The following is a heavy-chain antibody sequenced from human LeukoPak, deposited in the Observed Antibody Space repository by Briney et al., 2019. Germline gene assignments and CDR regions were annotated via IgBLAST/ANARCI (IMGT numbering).Heavy chain of an antibody. CDR2: IYYSGST. J-gene: IGHJ4*02. D-gene: IGHD4-17*01. CDR3: ARTDYGDYWRDFDY. Sequence: SETLSLTCTVSGGSITSYYWSWIRQPPGKGLEWIGYIYYSGSTNYNPSLKSRVSISVDTSNNQFSLKLSSVTAADTAVYFCARTDYGDYWRDFDYWGQGTLVTVSS. V-gene: IGHV4-59*08. CDR1: GGSITSYY.